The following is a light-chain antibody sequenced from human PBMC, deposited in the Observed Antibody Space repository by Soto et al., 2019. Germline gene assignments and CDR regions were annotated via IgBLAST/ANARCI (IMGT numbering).Light chain of an antibody. Sequence: QSVLTQPPSASGTPGQRVTISCSGSNSNIGSNTVNWYHQFPGTAPKLLIYIDNQRPSGVPDRFSGSRSGTSASLAISGLQSEDEGDYYCQSYDSSLSGYVFGAGTKLTVL. CDR1: NSNIGSNT. J-gene: IGLJ1*01. V-gene: IGLV1-44*01. CDR2: IDN. CDR3: QSYDSSLSGYV.